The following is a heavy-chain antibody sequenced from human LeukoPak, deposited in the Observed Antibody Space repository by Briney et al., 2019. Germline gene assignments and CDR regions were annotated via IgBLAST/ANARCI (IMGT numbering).Heavy chain of an antibody. CDR1: GGSVSSGSYF. V-gene: IGHV4-61*01. Sequence: SETLSLTCTVSGGSVSSGSYFWSWIRQPPGKGLEWIGYIYYTGSTIQSPSLKSRVTISVDTSNNQLSLKLSSVAAADTAVYYCARMGGYCIGGGCLKHDVWGSGPLVPFDYWGQGALVTVSS. D-gene: IGHD2-15*01. CDR3: ARMGGYCIGGGCLKHDVWGSGPLVPFDY. CDR2: IYYTGST. J-gene: IGHJ4*02.